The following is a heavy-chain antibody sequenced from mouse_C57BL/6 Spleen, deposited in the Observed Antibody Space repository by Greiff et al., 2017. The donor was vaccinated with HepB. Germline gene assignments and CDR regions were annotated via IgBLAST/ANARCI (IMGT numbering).Heavy chain of an antibody. CDR2: IDPNSGGT. D-gene: IGHD3-2*02. CDR3: ARDSSGPPYAMDY. Sequence: QVQLQQPGAELVKPGASVKLSCKASGYTFTSYWMHWVKQRPGRGLECIGRIDPNSGGTKYNEKFKSKATLTVDKPSSTAYMQLSSLTSEDSAVYYCARDSSGPPYAMDYWGQGTSVTVSS. J-gene: IGHJ4*01. CDR1: GYTFTSYW. V-gene: IGHV1-72*01.